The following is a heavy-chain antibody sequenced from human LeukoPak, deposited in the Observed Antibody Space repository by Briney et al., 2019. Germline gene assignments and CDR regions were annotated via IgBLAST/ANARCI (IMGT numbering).Heavy chain of an antibody. Sequence: SETLSLTCAVSGGSFNAFYWSWIRRPPGQGLEWIGEINHSGRPMYNPSLKGRLIMSVDTSRKQISLKLNSVTAADTAIYYCAGAGYYDSSRDHWGQGTPVTVSS. CDR2: INHSGRP. J-gene: IGHJ4*01. D-gene: IGHD3-22*01. CDR3: AGAGYYDSSRDH. V-gene: IGHV4-34*01. CDR1: GGSFNAFY.